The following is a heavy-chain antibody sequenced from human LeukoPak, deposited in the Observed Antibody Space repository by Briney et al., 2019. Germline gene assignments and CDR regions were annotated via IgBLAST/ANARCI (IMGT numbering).Heavy chain of an antibody. D-gene: IGHD4-17*01. CDR2: VSAYNGNT. J-gene: IGHJ6*03. V-gene: IGHV1-18*01. CDR3: ARDTATVTSLYYYYYYYMDV. CDR1: GYTFTSYG. Sequence: ASVKVSCKASGYTFTSYGISWVRQAPGQGLEWMGWVSAYNGNTNYAQKLQGRVTMTTDTSTSTAYMELRSLRSDDTAVYYCARDTATVTSLYYYYYYYMDVWGKGTTVTVSS.